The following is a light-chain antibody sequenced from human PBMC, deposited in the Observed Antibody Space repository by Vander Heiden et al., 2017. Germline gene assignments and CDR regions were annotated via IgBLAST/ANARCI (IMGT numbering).Light chain of an antibody. CDR2: EDN. CDR1: SGSIASNY. Sequence: NFMLTQPHSVSESPGKPVTTSCTRSSGSIASNYVQWYQQRPGSSPTTVIYEDNQRPSGVPDRFSGSIDSSSNSASLTISGLKTEDEADYYCQSYDSSNHVVFGGGTKLTVL. CDR3: QSYDSSNHVV. V-gene: IGLV6-57*01. J-gene: IGLJ2*01.